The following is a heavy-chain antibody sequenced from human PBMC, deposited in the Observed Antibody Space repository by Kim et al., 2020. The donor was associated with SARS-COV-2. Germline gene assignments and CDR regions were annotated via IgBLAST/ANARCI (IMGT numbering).Heavy chain of an antibody. D-gene: IGHD5-12*01. CDR2: INTNTGNP. V-gene: IGHV7-4-1*02. CDR1: GYTFTSYA. Sequence: ASVKVSCKASGYTFTSYAMNWVRQAPGQGLEWMGWINTNTGNPTYAQGFTGRFVFSLDTSVSTAYLQISSLKAEDTAVYYCAREVEMATITPFDYWGQGTLVTVSS. CDR3: AREVEMATITPFDY. J-gene: IGHJ4*02.